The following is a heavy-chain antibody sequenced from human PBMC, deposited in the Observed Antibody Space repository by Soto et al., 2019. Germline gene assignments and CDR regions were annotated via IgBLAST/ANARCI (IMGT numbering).Heavy chain of an antibody. J-gene: IGHJ5*02. CDR1: GDNVCNNTAC. Sequence: PSQALSLTCSSSGDNVCNNTACWSWISQSASTGLEWMGRTFFRPKWSNDYAVSVKSRIIINADTSKNQSSLQLKSVTTEDTAVYYCAKGDNSGSYPGYGFDPWGQGTLVTVPS. D-gene: IGHD5-12*01. V-gene: IGHV6-1*01. CDR3: AKGDNSGSYPGYGFDP. CDR2: TFFRPKWSN.